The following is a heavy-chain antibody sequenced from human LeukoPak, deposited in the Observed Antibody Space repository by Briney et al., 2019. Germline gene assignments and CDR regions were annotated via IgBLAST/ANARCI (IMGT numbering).Heavy chain of an antibody. D-gene: IGHD3-10*01. CDR2: FDPEDGET. Sequence: GASVKVSCKVSGYTLTELSMHWVRQAPGKGLEWMGGFDPEDGETIYAQKFQGRVTMTEDTSTDTAYMELSSLRSEDTAVYYCASSWFGETHPWYFDYWGQGTLVTVSS. V-gene: IGHV1-24*01. J-gene: IGHJ4*02. CDR3: ASSWFGETHPWYFDY. CDR1: GYTLTELS.